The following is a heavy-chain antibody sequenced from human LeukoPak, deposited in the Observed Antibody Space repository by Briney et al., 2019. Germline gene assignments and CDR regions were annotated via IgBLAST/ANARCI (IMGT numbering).Heavy chain of an antibody. CDR3: ANRDCSGGSCYPNH. J-gene: IGHJ4*02. V-gene: IGHV3-33*06. CDR2: IWNDGSNT. Sequence: GRSLRLSCAASGITFSSFGMHWVRQAPGKGLEWVAVIWNDGSNTYYADSVRGRFTISRDNSKNTLYLQMNSLRAEVTAVYSCANRDCSGGSCYPNHWGQGTLVTVSS. CDR1: GITFSSFG. D-gene: IGHD2-15*01.